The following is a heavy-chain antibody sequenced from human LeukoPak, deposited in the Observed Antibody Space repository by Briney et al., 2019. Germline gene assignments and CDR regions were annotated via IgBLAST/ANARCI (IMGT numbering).Heavy chain of an antibody. CDR3: AKSPSYGSGSYYPFDY. CDR2: MNPNSGNT. J-gene: IGHJ4*02. Sequence: ASVKVSCKASGYTFTSYDINWVRQATGQGLEWMGWMNPNSGNTGYAQKFQGRVTMTRNTSISTAYMELSSLRSEDTAVYYCAKSPSYGSGSYYPFDYWGQGTLVTVSS. V-gene: IGHV1-8*01. D-gene: IGHD3-10*01. CDR1: GYTFTSYD.